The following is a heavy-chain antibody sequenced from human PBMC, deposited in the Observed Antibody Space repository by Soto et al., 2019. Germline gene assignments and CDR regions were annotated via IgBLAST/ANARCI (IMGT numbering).Heavy chain of an antibody. CDR3: ARRLSALVAFDY. Sequence: QVQLQQWGAGLLKPSETLSLTCAVYGGSFSGYYWSWIRQPPGKGLEWIGEINHSGSTNYNPSLKDRVTISVDTSKNQFSLKLSSVTAADTAVYYCARRLSALVAFDYWGQGTLVTVSS. D-gene: IGHD5-18*01. V-gene: IGHV4-34*01. CDR2: INHSGST. CDR1: GGSFSGYY. J-gene: IGHJ4*02.